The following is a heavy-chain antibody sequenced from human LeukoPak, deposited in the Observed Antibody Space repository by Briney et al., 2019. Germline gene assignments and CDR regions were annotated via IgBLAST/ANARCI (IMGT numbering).Heavy chain of an antibody. V-gene: IGHV3-23*01. CDR3: AKDDGRYYFDY. J-gene: IGHJ4*02. CDR2: ISGSGGSP. CDR1: GFTFYSYA. Sequence: GGSLRLSCAASGFTFYSYAMSWVRQAPGKGLEWVSAISGSGGSPYYADSVKGRFTISRDNSKNTLYLRMNSLRAEGTAVYYCAKDDGRYYFDYWGQGSLVTVSS.